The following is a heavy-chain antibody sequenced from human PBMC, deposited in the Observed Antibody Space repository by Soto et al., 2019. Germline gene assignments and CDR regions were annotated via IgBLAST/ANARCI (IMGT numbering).Heavy chain of an antibody. CDR3: ARDLDYGDYYFDY. CDR2: ISYDGSNK. D-gene: IGHD4-17*01. Sequence: QVQLVESGGGVVQPGRSLRLSCAASGFTFSSYAMHWVRQAPGKGLEWVAVISYDGSNKYYADSVKGRFTISRDNSKNTLYLQMNSLRVEDTAVYYCARDLDYGDYYFDYCGQGTLVTVSS. V-gene: IGHV3-30-3*01. J-gene: IGHJ4*02. CDR1: GFTFSSYA.